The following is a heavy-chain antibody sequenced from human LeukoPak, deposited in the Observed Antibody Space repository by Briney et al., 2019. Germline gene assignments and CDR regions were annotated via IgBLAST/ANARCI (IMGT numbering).Heavy chain of an antibody. CDR3: ARDERPYSYVNDAFDI. J-gene: IGHJ3*02. D-gene: IGHD5-18*01. CDR1: GYTFTSYG. Sequence: ASVKVSCKASGYTFTSYGISWVRQAPGQGLEWMGWISAYNGNTNYAQKLQGRVTMTTDTSTSTAYMELRSLRSDDTAVYYCARDERPYSYVNDAFDIWGQGTMVTVSS. CDR2: ISAYNGNT. V-gene: IGHV1-18*01.